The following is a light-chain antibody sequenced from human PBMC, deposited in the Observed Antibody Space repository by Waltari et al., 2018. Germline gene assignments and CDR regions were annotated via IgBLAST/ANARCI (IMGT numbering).Light chain of an antibody. Sequence: EIVMTQSPATLSVSPGERATLSCRASQSVSSNLAWYQQKPGQAPRLLIYGASTRATGIPARFSGSCSGTEFTLTISSLQSEDFAVYYCQQYNNWPRKTFGQGTKVEIK. V-gene: IGKV3-15*01. J-gene: IGKJ1*01. CDR2: GAS. CDR1: QSVSSN. CDR3: QQYNNWPRKT.